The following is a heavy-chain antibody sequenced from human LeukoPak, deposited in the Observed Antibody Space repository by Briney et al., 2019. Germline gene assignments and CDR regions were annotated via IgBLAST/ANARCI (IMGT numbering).Heavy chain of an antibody. V-gene: IGHV1-2*02. CDR1: GYTFTSYA. CDR2: ITPSGGT. Sequence: ASVKVSCKASGYTFTSYAIHRVRQAPGQGLEWMGWITPSGGTNYPQKFQGRVAITWDTSITTAYMDLSRLTSDDTAVYYCARDRYGDGFAHLDYWGQGALVTVSS. D-gene: IGHD5-24*01. CDR3: ARDRYGDGFAHLDY. J-gene: IGHJ4*02.